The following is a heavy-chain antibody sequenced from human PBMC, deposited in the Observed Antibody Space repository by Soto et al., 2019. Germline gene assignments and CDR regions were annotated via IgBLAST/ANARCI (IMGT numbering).Heavy chain of an antibody. V-gene: IGHV4-61*01. CDR1: GASVSSTSYH. Sequence: QVQLQESGPGLVKPSETLSLTCSVSGASVSSTSYHWSWIRQPPGKGLEWIGCIYYSGSTNSNPSLQSRVTIALDTSKNQFSLKLSSITAADTAVYYCATRVGATPPRYWGQGTLVTVSS. CDR3: ATRVGATPPRY. J-gene: IGHJ4*02. D-gene: IGHD1-26*01. CDR2: IYYSGST.